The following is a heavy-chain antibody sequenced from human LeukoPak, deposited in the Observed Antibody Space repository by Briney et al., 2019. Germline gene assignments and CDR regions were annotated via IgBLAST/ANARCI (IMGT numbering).Heavy chain of an antibody. J-gene: IGHJ6*04. D-gene: IGHD3-16*01. Sequence: PGGSLTLSCAASGFTFSRYGMHWVRQAPGKGLEWVAVVWDNGINKFYADSMKGRFTISRDNSKHTLSLHMNSLRAEDTAVYYCVKEPAPYSLGDAWGKGTTVTVSS. CDR3: VKEPAPYSLGDA. V-gene: IGHV3-33*06. CDR1: GFTFSRYG. CDR2: VWDNGINK.